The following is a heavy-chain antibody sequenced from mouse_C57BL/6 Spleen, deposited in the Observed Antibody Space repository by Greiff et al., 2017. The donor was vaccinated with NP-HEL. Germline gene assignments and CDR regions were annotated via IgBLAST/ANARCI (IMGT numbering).Heavy chain of an antibody. D-gene: IGHD1-1*01. Sequence: QVQLQQSGAELVKPGASVKISCKASGYAFSSYWMNWVKQRPGKGLEWIGPIYPGDGDTNYNGQFKGKATLTAAQSSRTAYMQLSSLTSEDSAVYFWASEVDSSYWYFDVWGTGTTVTVSS. CDR1: GYAFSSYW. J-gene: IGHJ1*03. V-gene: IGHV1-80*01. CDR3: ASEVDSSYWYFDV. CDR2: IYPGDGDT.